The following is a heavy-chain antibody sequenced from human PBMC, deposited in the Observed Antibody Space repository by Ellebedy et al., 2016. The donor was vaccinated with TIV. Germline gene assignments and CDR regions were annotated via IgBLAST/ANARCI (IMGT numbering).Heavy chain of an antibody. CDR3: AREDRSPYCSSTSCYARWFDP. CDR2: IKQDGSEK. Sequence: GESLKISCAASGFTFSSYWMSWVRQAPGKGLEWVANIKQDGSEKYYVDSVKGRFTISRDNAKNSLYLQMNSLRDEDTAVYYCAREDRSPYCSSTSCYARWFDPWGQGTLVTVSS. J-gene: IGHJ5*02. V-gene: IGHV3-7*01. CDR1: GFTFSSYW. D-gene: IGHD2-2*01.